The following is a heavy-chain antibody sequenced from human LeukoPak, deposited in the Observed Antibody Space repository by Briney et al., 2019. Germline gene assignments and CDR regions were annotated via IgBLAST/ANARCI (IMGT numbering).Heavy chain of an antibody. J-gene: IGHJ6*04. CDR2: ISYDESNQ. V-gene: IGHV3-30*18. Sequence: PGGSLRLSCAASGFTFSSYGMHWVRQAPGKGLEWVAAISYDESNQSYADSVKGRFTISRDNSKNTLYLQMNSLRAEDTAVYYCAKARPTYMSRGVPLDVWGKGTTVPVSS. CDR1: GFTFSSYG. D-gene: IGHD3-10*01. CDR3: AKARPTYMSRGVPLDV.